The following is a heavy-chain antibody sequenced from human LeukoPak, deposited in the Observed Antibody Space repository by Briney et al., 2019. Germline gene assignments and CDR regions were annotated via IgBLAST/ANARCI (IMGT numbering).Heavy chain of an antibody. J-gene: IGHJ4*02. D-gene: IGHD1-26*01. V-gene: IGHV3-23*01. Sequence: GGSLRLSCAASGFTFSSYAMSWVRQAPGKGLEWVSAISGSGGSTYYADSVKGRFTISRDNSKNTLYLQMNSLRAEDTAVYYCARDKSSGSAFDYWGQGTLVTVSS. CDR1: GFTFSSYA. CDR3: ARDKSSGSAFDY. CDR2: ISGSGGST.